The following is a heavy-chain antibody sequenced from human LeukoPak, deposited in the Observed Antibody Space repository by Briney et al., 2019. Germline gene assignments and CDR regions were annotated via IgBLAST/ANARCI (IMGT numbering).Heavy chain of an antibody. CDR3: ATKSVSGDPFDY. J-gene: IGHJ4*02. Sequence: SGGSLRLSCAASGFTFSSYRMNWVRQAPGKGPEWVSSISSSSSYIYYADSVKGRFTISRDNAKNSLYLQMNSLRAEDTAVYYCATKSVSGDPFDYWGQGTLVTVSS. CDR1: GFTFSSYR. V-gene: IGHV3-21*01. D-gene: IGHD3-10*01. CDR2: ISSSSSYI.